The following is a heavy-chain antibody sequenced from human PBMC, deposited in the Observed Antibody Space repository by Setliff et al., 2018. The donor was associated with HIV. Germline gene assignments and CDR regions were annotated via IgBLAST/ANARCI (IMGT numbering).Heavy chain of an antibody. V-gene: IGHV4-59*01. CDR2: GYYSGTT. CDR3: ARVRGGSSRGFLDY. J-gene: IGHJ4*02. Sequence: PSETLSLTCTVSGVSISAYYWNWIRQSPGKGLEWIGFGYYSGTTYYNPSLKSRVTISVDTSKNHFSLKLTSVTAADTAVYYCARVRGGSSRGFLDYWGLGTLVTVSS. CDR1: GVSISAYY. D-gene: IGHD3-10*01.